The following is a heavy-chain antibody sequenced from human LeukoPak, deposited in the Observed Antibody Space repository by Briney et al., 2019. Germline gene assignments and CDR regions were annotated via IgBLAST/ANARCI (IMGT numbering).Heavy chain of an antibody. V-gene: IGHV3-21*01. J-gene: IGHJ4*02. D-gene: IGHD3-22*01. CDR2: ITSTSSYI. Sequence: PGGSLRLSCAASGFTFSSYSMNWVRQAPGKGLQWVSSITSTSSYIYYADSVRGRFTISRDNAKNSLYLRMSSLRAEDTAVYYCASNYDSSGYYGFDYWGQGTLVTVSS. CDR1: GFTFSSYS. CDR3: ASNYDSSGYYGFDY.